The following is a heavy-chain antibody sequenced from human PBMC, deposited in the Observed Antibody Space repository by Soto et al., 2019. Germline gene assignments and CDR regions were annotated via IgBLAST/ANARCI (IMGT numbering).Heavy chain of an antibody. CDR2: INPNSGGT. CDR1: GYTFTGYY. V-gene: IGHV1-2*04. J-gene: IGHJ6*03. Sequence: ASVKVSCKASGYTFTGYYMHWVRQAPGQGLEWMGWINPNSGGTNYAQKFQGWVTMTRDTSISTAYMELSRLRSDDTAVYYCARDESSCSSTSCYASYYMDVWGKGTTVTV. CDR3: ARDESSCSSTSCYASYYMDV. D-gene: IGHD2-2*01.